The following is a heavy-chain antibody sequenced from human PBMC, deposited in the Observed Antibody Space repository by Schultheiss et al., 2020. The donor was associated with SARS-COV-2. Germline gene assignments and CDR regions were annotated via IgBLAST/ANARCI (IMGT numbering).Heavy chain of an antibody. V-gene: IGHV1-2*04. J-gene: IGHJ3*02. CDR3: ATPLSHSSSWFYEPSYAFDI. Sequence: ASVKVSCKASGYTFTSYGISWVRQAPGQGLEWMGWINPNSGGTNYAQKFQGWVTMTRDTSISTAYMELSRLRSDDTAVYYCATPLSHSSSWFYEPSYAFDIWGQGTMVTVSS. CDR1: GYTFTSYG. D-gene: IGHD6-13*01. CDR2: INPNSGGT.